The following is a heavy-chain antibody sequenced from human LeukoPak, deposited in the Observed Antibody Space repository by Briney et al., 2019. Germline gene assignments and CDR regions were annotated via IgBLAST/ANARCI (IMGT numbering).Heavy chain of an antibody. J-gene: IGHJ3*02. V-gene: IGHV4-38-2*02. CDR3: ARGRGSGWYSHDAFDI. Sequence: SETLSLTCTVSGYSISSGYYWGWIRQPPGKGLEWIGSIYHSGSTYYNPSLKSRVTISVDTSKNQFSLKLSSVTAADTAVYYCARGRGSGWYSHDAFDIWGQGTMVTVSS. CDR2: IYHSGST. CDR1: GYSISSGYY. D-gene: IGHD6-19*01.